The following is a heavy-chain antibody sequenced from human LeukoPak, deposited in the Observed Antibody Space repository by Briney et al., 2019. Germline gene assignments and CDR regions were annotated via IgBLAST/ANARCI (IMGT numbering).Heavy chain of an antibody. CDR2: ISAYNGNT. V-gene: IGHV1-18*01. CDR1: GYTFTSYG. Sequence: GASVKVSCKASGYTFTSYGISWVRQAPGQGLEWMGWISAYNGNTNYAQKLQGRVTMTTDTSTSTAYMELRSLRSDDTAVYYCAREVAMVRGVIGYEFDPWGQGTLVTVSS. CDR3: AREVAMVRGVIGYEFDP. D-gene: IGHD3-10*01. J-gene: IGHJ5*02.